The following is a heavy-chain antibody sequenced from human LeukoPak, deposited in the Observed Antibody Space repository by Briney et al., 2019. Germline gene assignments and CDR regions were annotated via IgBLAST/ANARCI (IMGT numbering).Heavy chain of an antibody. CDR3: ARDRYYGSGSYL. J-gene: IGHJ4*02. CDR2: IYYSGST. V-gene: IGHV4-59*12. D-gene: IGHD3-10*01. CDR1: GGSISSYY. Sequence: PSQTLSLTCTVSGGSISSYYWSWIRQPPGKGLEWIGYIYYSGSTDYNPSLKSRVTISVDTSKNQFSLKLSSVTAADTAVYYCARDRYYGSGSYLWGQGTLVTVSS.